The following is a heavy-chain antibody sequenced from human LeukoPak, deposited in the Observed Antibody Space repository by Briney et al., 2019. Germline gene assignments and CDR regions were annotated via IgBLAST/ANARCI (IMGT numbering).Heavy chain of an antibody. J-gene: IGHJ4*02. Sequence: ASETLSLTCAVYGGSFSGYYWSWIRQPPGKGLEWIEEINHSGSTNNNPPLKSRVAISVDTSKNQFSLRLSSVTAADTAVYYCARRDCSGGSCYFDYWGQGTLVTVSS. CDR1: GGSFSGYY. CDR2: INHSGST. CDR3: ARRDCSGGSCYFDY. V-gene: IGHV4-34*01. D-gene: IGHD2-15*01.